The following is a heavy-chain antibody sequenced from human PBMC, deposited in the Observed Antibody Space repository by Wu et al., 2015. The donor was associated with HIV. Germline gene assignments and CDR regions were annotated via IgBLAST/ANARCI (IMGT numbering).Heavy chain of an antibody. CDR2: ISAYNGNT. CDR3: ARMVGDIVVVPAADWFDP. J-gene: IGHJ5*02. CDR1: GYTFTSYG. V-gene: IGHV1-18*01. D-gene: IGHD2-2*01. Sequence: LVQSGAEVKKPGASVKVSCKASGYTFTSYGISWVRQAPGQGLEWMGWISAYNGNTNYAQKLQGRVTMTTDTSTSTAYMELRSLRSDDTAVYYCARMVGDIVVVPAADWFDPWGQGTLVTVSS.